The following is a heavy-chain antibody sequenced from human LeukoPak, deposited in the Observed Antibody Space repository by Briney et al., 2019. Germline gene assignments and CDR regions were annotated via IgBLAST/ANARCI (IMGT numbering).Heavy chain of an antibody. Sequence: PSETLSLTCTVSGGSISSSNYYWGWIRQPPGKGLEWIGGIYYSGRTYYNPSLKSRVTISVDTSKNQFSLNLSSVTAADTAVYYCARTSLNGGSWFDPWGQGTLVTVSS. CDR1: GGSISSSNYY. J-gene: IGHJ5*02. D-gene: IGHD7-27*01. V-gene: IGHV4-39*01. CDR2: IYYSGRT. CDR3: ARTSLNGGSWFDP.